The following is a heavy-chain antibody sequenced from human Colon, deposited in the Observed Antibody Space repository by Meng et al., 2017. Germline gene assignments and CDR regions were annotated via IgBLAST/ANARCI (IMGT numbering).Heavy chain of an antibody. CDR2: IYPSGST. J-gene: IGHJ4*02. Sequence: GPLRLSCAVPGGSINSGNWWTWVRQPPGKGLEWIGEIYPSGSTNYNPSLKSRVTISVDKSKNQLSLKVSSVTAADTAIYYCARIEYSSERTDYWGQGTLVTVSS. CDR3: ARIEYSSERTDY. CDR1: GGSINSGNW. V-gene: IGHV4-4*02. D-gene: IGHD6-19*01.